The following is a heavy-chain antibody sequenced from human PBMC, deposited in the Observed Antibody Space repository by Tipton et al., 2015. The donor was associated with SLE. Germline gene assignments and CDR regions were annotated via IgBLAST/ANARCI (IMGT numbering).Heavy chain of an antibody. D-gene: IGHD5/OR15-5a*01. CDR1: GGSISRNN. CDR3: ARTEVYTDFYFDY. CDR2: ISGVGDTT. Sequence: LSLTCAVFGGSISRNNWWSWVRQAPGKGLEWVSTISGVGDTTYYAASVKGRFTISRDSSKNTMYLHMNSLRAEDTAIYYCARTEVYTDFYFDYWGQGTLVTVSS. V-gene: IGHV3-23*01. J-gene: IGHJ4*02.